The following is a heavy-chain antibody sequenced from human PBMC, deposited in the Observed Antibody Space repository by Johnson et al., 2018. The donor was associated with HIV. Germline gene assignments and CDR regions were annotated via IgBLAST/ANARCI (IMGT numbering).Heavy chain of an antibody. CDR2: IRSKANSYAT. Sequence: VQLVESGGGLVQPGGSLKLSCAASGFAFSGSAMHWVRQASGKGLEWVGRIRSKANSYATAYAASVKGRFTISRDDSKNTPYLQMNSLKTEDTAVYYGTSTPPYYYDSGGYMGDAFDIWGQGTMVTVSS. V-gene: IGHV3-73*02. CDR1: GFAFSGSA. D-gene: IGHD3-22*01. CDR3: TSTPPYYYDSGGYMGDAFDI. J-gene: IGHJ3*02.